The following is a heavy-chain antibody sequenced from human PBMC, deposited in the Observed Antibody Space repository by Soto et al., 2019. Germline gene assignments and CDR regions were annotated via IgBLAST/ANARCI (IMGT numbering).Heavy chain of an antibody. CDR1: GGSISSSSYY. CDR2: IYYSGST. J-gene: IGHJ6*02. Sequence: SETLSLTCTVSGGSISSSSYYWGWIRQPPGKGLERIGSIYYSGSTYYNTSLKRQVNKSVETSKNKISLKMRSVTASDTAVYYCARRLYYDSSGFEGGGMDVWGQGTTVT. D-gene: IGHD3-22*01. V-gene: IGHV4-39*01. CDR3: ARRLYYDSSGFEGGGMDV.